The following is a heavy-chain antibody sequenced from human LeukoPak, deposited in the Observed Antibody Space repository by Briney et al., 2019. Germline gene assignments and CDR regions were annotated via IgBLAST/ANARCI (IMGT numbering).Heavy chain of an antibody. D-gene: IGHD6-13*01. V-gene: IGHV1-2*02. CDR1: GYTFTGYY. Sequence: ASVKVSCKASGYTFTGYYTHWVRQAPGQGLEWMGWINPNSGGTNYAQKFQGRVTMTRDTSISTAYMELSRLRSDDTAVYYCARAPSSSWFNYYYYYMDVWGKGTTVTVSS. J-gene: IGHJ6*03. CDR2: INPNSGGT. CDR3: ARAPSSSWFNYYYYYMDV.